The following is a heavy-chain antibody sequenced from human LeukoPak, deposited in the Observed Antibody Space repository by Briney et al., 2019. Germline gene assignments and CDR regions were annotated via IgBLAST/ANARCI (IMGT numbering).Heavy chain of an antibody. D-gene: IGHD1-1*01. CDR1: GGSITNSY. Sequence: SETLSLTCTVSGGSITNSYWNWIRQSPGKGQEWIGYINYSGSTNYNPSLKSRVTISVDTSKNQFSLKLSSVTAADTAVYFCARDPLSTNDFDIWGQGTMVTVSS. CDR2: INYSGST. V-gene: IGHV4-59*01. J-gene: IGHJ3*02. CDR3: ARDPLSTNDFDI.